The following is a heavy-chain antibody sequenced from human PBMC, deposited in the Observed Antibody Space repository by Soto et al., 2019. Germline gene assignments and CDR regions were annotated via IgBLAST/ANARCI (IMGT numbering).Heavy chain of an antibody. Sequence: QVQLVQSGAEVKKPGSSVKVSCKASGGTFSNYTISWVRQAPGQGLEWMGRSIPILNIANYAQKFQGRVTITADNSTTTAYMELSSLRSEDTAVYYCARVSEMGTVTEGFYYYMDVWGKGTTVTVSS. CDR3: ARVSEMGTVTEGFYYYMDV. J-gene: IGHJ6*03. CDR1: GGTFSNYT. D-gene: IGHD4-17*01. V-gene: IGHV1-69*02. CDR2: SIPILNIA.